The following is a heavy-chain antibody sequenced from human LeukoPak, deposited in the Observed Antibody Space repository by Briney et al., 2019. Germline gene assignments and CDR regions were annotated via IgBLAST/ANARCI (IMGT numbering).Heavy chain of an antibody. D-gene: IGHD1-7*01. V-gene: IGHV3-48*03. J-gene: IGHJ4*02. Sequence: PGGSLRLSCVGDGFTFSSYEMNWVRQAPGKGLEWVSYISSSGSPIYYADSVKGRFTISRDNSKNTLYLQMNSLRAEDTAVYYCAKLPNWNYVDFDYWGQGTLVTVSS. CDR3: AKLPNWNYVDFDY. CDR1: GFTFSSYE. CDR2: ISSSGSPI.